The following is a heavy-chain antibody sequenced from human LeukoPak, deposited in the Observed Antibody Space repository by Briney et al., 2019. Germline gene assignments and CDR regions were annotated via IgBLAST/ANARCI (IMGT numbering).Heavy chain of an antibody. V-gene: IGHV3-30*18. Sequence: PGRSLRLSCAASGFTFSNYGMHWVRQAPGKGLEWVAVISHSGGDKYYADSLKGRFTISRDNSKNTLYLQMNSLRAEDTAVYYCVKERNIVVGGTGDHWGQGTLVTVSS. CDR2: ISHSGGDK. J-gene: IGHJ4*02. CDR3: VKERNIVVGGTGDH. CDR1: GFTFSNYG. D-gene: IGHD6-19*01.